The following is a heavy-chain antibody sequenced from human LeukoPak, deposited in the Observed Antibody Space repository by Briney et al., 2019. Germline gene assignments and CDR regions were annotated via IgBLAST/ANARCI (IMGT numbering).Heavy chain of an antibody. D-gene: IGHD6-19*01. CDR3: ARHTSSGWFDFDY. CDR1: GGSISSYY. CDR2: IYYSGST. Sequence: PSEILSLTCTVSGGSISSYYWSWIRQPPGKGLEWIGYIYYSGSTNYNPSLKSRVTISVDTSKNQFSLELSSVTAADTAVYYCARHTSSGWFDFDYWGQGTLVTVSS. J-gene: IGHJ4*02. V-gene: IGHV4-59*08.